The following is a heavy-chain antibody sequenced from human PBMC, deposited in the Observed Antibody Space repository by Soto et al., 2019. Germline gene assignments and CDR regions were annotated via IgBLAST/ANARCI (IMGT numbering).Heavy chain of an antibody. D-gene: IGHD1-1*01. Sequence: SLRLSRAAFGVNFIDYGVHWVRQAPSKGLEWVAVVSFDGSNKYYVGSVKGRFTISRDKSKNTLYLQMNSLRAQDTAVYYCAKGHNNSSDGNFDYWGQGTLVTVSS. V-gene: IGHV3-30*18. CDR3: AKGHNNSSDGNFDY. CDR1: GVNFIDYG. CDR2: VSFDGSNK. J-gene: IGHJ4*02.